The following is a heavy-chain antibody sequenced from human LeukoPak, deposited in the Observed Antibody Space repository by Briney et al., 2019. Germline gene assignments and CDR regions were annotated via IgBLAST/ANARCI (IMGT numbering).Heavy chain of an antibody. Sequence: SGTLCLTCAVFGGSFRGYYWSWIPQPPGKGLEWIGEINHSGRTKYNPPLKSRGTISVDTSQNQFSPKLSSVTAADTAVYFYADTVYGDTRDAFGIWGEGTMVTVSS. D-gene: IGHD4-17*01. CDR3: ADTVYGDTRDAFGI. CDR1: GGSFRGYY. J-gene: IGHJ3*02. V-gene: IGHV4-34*01. CDR2: INHSGRT.